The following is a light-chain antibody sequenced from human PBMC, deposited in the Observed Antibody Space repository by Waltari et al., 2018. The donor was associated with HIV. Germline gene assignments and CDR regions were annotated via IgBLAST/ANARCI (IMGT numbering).Light chain of an antibody. V-gene: IGKV4-1*01. CDR3: QQYDSPPPRT. Sequence: DIVMTQTLDSLPVSLAAGATSNCKSRQSVLYSSNNKNYLAWYQQTPGQPPNVLIYWASSRESGVSDRFRGSGSGTDFTLTISSLQAEDVAVYYCQQYDSPPPRTFGQGTKVEIK. J-gene: IGKJ1*01. CDR2: WAS. CDR1: QSVLYSSNNKNY.